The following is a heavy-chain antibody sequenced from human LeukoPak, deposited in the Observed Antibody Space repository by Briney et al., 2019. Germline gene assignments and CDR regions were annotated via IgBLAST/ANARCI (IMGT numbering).Heavy chain of an antibody. Sequence: SQTLSLTCAISGDSVSSNSVAWNWIRQSPSRGLEWLGRTYYRSKWYNDYAVSLKSRITINPDTSKNQFSLQLISVTPEDTAVYYCARALATDDAFDIWGQGTMVTVSS. CDR1: GDSVSSNSVA. CDR3: ARALATDDAFDI. V-gene: IGHV6-1*01. D-gene: IGHD1-26*01. CDR2: TYYRSKWYN. J-gene: IGHJ3*02.